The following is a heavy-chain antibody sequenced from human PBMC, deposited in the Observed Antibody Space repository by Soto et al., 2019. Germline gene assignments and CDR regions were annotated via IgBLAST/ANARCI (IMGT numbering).Heavy chain of an antibody. J-gene: IGHJ4*02. D-gene: IGHD4-17*01. CDR2: ISYDGSNK. CDR3: ARTTTVTTSLGFDY. V-gene: IGHV3-30-3*01. CDR1: GFTFSSYA. Sequence: QVQLVESGGGVVQPGRSLRLSCAASGFTFSSYAMHWVRQAPGKGLEWVAVISYDGSNKYYADSVKGRFTISRDNSKNTLYLQMNSLIAEDTAVYYCARTTTVTTSLGFDYWGQGTLVTVSS.